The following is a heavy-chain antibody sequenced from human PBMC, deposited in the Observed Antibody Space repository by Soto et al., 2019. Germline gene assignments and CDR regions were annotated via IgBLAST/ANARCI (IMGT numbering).Heavy chain of an antibody. CDR2: IYTSGST. V-gene: IGHV4-4*07. CDR1: GGSISSYY. D-gene: IGHD6-13*01. CDR3: ARDGEQLVQYYYYGMDV. J-gene: IGHJ6*02. Sequence: QVQLQESGPGLVKPSETLSLTCTVSGGSISSYYWSWIRQPAGKGLEWIGRIYTSGSTNYNPSLKSRVTMSVDTSKNQFSLKLSSVTAADTAVYYCARDGEQLVQYYYYGMDVWGQGTTVTVSS.